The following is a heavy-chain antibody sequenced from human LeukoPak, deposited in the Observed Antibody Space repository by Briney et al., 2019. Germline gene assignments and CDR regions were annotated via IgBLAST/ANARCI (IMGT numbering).Heavy chain of an antibody. CDR1: GGSITGFY. CDR3: ARSLVTPYFDY. Sequence: SETLSLTCTVSGGSITGFYWSWIRQPPGRGLEWIGFIYHTESTIYNPSLKSRVTISIDTSNNQFSLKLSSVTSADTAVYYCARSLVTPYFDYWGQGTLVTVSS. J-gene: IGHJ4*02. V-gene: IGHV4-59*08. CDR2: IYHTEST. D-gene: IGHD2-21*02.